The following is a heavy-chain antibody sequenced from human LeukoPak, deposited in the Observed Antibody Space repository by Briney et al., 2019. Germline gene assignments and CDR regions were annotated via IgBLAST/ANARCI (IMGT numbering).Heavy chain of an antibody. D-gene: IGHD3-3*01. CDR2: IKSKTDGGAT. Sequence: EGSLRLSCAASGFTFSNAWMSWVRQAPGKGLEWVGRIKSKTDGGATDYAAPVKGRFTISRDDSKNTLYLQMNSLRAEDTAVYYCARAGPAGPYYDFWSGLPNYYYYYGMDVWGQGTTVTVSS. CDR1: GFTFSNAW. J-gene: IGHJ6*02. CDR3: ARAGPAGPYYDFWSGLPNYYYYYGMDV. V-gene: IGHV3-15*01.